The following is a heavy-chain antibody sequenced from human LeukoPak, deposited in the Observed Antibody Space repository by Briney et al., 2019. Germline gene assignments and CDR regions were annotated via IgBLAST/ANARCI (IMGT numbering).Heavy chain of an antibody. J-gene: IGHJ4*02. V-gene: IGHV3-23*01. CDR2: ISASDSTT. CDR1: GFTFTDYA. D-gene: IGHD6-19*01. Sequence: GGSLRLSCAASGFTFTDYAMGWVRQAPGQGLEWASTISASDSTTYYADSVRGRFTISRDNSKNTLSLQKSSLRAEDTAVYYCAKARTPYNSGFDYWGQGTLVAVSS. CDR3: AKARTPYNSGFDY.